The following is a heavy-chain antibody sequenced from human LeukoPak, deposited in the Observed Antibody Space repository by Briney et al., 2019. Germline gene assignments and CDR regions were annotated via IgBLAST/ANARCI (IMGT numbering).Heavy chain of an antibody. V-gene: IGHV3-15*01. J-gene: IGHJ4*02. CDR1: GFTFSNAW. CDR3: TTDLRRVRLSGRRDY. Sequence: GGSLRLSCAASGFTFSNAWTSWVRQAPGKGLEWVGRIKSKTDGGTTDYAAPVKGRFTISRDDSKNTLYLQMNSLKTEDTAVYYCTTDLRRVRLSGRRDYWGQGTLVTVSS. D-gene: IGHD1-26*01. CDR2: IKSKTDGGTT.